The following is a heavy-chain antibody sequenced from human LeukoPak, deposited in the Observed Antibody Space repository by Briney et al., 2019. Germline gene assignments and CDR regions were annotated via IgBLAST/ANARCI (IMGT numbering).Heavy chain of an antibody. CDR2: INHSGST. CDR1: GGSFSGYY. CDR3: ARHPYCSGGSCYWFDP. J-gene: IGHJ5*02. V-gene: IGHV4-34*01. D-gene: IGHD2-15*01. Sequence: SETLSLTCAVYGGSFSGYYWSWLRQPPGKGLEWIGEINHSGSTNYNPSLKSRVTISVDTSKNQFSLKLSSVTAADTAVYYCARHPYCSGGSCYWFDPWGQGTLVTVSS.